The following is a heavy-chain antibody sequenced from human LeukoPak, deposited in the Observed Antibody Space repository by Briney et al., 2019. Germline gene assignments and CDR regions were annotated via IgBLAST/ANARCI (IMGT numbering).Heavy chain of an antibody. J-gene: IGHJ3*02. CDR1: GGSLSSYY. D-gene: IGHD3-9*01. CDR2: IYTSGST. CDR3: SLVSTYYDILTGYYDAFDI. Sequence: SETLSLTCTVSGGSLSSYYWSWIRQPAGKGLEWIGRIYTSGSTNYNPSLKSRVTMSVDTSKNQFSRKLSPVTVADTAVYYCSLVSTYYDILTGYYDAFDIWGQGTMVTVSS. V-gene: IGHV4-4*07.